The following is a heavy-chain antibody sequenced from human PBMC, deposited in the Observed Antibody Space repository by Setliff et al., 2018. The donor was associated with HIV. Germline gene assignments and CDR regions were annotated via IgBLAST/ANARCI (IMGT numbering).Heavy chain of an antibody. CDR2: INTNTAKP. V-gene: IGHV7-4-1*02. CDR3: ARDYSSLLTVVWFDP. CDR1: GYTFTSYP. J-gene: IGHJ5*02. D-gene: IGHD6-13*01. Sequence: ASVKVSCKASGYTFTSYPMNWVRQAPGQGLEWMGWINTNTAKPTYAQGFTGRFVFSLDTSVSTAYLQISSLKSDDTAVYYCARDYSSLLTVVWFDPLGQGTLVTVSS.